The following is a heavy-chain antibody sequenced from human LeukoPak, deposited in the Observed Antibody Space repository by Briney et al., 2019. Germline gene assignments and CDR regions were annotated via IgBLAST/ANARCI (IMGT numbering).Heavy chain of an antibody. CDR2: TYSGGRA. J-gene: IGHJ4*02. Sequence: GGSLRLSCAASGFTVSSNYMSWVRQAPGKGLEWVSVTYSGGRAYYADSVKGRFTISRDNSKNTLYLQMNSLRAEDTAVYYCAKVFDILTGPYYFDYWGQGTLVTVSS. CDR3: AKVFDILTGPYYFDY. V-gene: IGHV3-53*01. CDR1: GFTVSSNY. D-gene: IGHD3-9*01.